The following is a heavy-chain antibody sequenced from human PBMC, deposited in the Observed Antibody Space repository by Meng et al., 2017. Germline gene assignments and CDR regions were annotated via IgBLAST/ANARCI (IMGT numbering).Heavy chain of an antibody. CDR2: ISGSGGST. D-gene: IGHD6-19*01. Sequence: GESLKISCAASGFTFSSYAMSWVRQAPGKGLEWVSAISGSGGSTYYADSVKGRFTISRDNSKNTLYLQMNSLRAEDTAVYYCAKYTTVRYSSGWYGEYFQHWGQGNRVNGAS. CDR1: GFTFSSYA. CDR3: AKYTTVRYSSGWYGEYFQH. J-gene: IGHJ1*01. V-gene: IGHV3-23*01.